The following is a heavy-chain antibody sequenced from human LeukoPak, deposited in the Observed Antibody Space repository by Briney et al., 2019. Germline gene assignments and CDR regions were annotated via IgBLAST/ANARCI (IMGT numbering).Heavy chain of an antibody. Sequence: GGSLRLSCAASGFTLGDHYMDWVRQAPGRGLEWVARSRNKANSYTTEYAASVQGRVTISRDDSKNSLYLQMNSLKTEDTAVYYCVREERPPDYYFDCWGQGTLVTVSS. CDR2: SRNKANSYTT. CDR1: GFTLGDHY. CDR3: VREERPPDYYFDC. V-gene: IGHV3-72*01. J-gene: IGHJ4*02.